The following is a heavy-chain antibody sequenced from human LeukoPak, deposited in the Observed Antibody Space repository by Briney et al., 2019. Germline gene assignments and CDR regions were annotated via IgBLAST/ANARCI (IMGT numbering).Heavy chain of an antibody. J-gene: IGHJ4*02. CDR2: ISWNSGSI. CDR1: GFTFDDYA. D-gene: IGHD4-23*01. Sequence: PGRSLRLSCAASGFTFDDYAMQWVRQAPGKGLEWVSGISWNSGSIGYADSVKGRFTISRDNAKNSLYLQMNSLRAEDTALYYCAKAGGIRVHDYGGNSDFDYWGQGTLVTVSS. CDR3: AKAGGIRVHDYGGNSDFDY. V-gene: IGHV3-9*01.